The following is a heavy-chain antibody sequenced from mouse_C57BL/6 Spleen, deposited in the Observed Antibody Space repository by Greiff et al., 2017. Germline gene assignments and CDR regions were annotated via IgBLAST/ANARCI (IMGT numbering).Heavy chain of an antibody. Sequence: EVKLMESGPGLVKPSQSLSLTCSATGYSITSGYYWNWIRQFPGNKLEWMGYISYGGSTNYNHSLKNRIPITRDTSKNQSFLKLNTVNTEDTATYYCARGGASYAMDYWGQGTSVTVSS. J-gene: IGHJ4*01. V-gene: IGHV3-6*01. CDR3: ARGGASYAMDY. CDR1: GYSITSGYY. CDR2: ISYGGST.